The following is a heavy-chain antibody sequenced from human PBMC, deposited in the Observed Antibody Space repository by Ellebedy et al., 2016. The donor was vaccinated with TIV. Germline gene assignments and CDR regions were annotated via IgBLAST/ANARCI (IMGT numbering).Heavy chain of an antibody. D-gene: IGHD3-3*01. CDR3: ASTTIFGILSRPYYYAMDI. Sequence: PGGSLRLSCAASGFTFSDYSMNRVRQAPGKGLEWLSYISSGSRTILYADSVKGRFTISRDNAKNSLYLQMNSLRAEDTAVYYCASTTIFGILSRPYYYAMDIWGQGTTVTVSS. CDR1: GFTFSDYS. V-gene: IGHV3-48*04. CDR2: ISSGSRTI. J-gene: IGHJ6*02.